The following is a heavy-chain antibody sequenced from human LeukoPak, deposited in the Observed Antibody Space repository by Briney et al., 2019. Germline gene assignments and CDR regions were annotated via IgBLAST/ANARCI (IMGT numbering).Heavy chain of an antibody. J-gene: IGHJ4*02. Sequence: PGGSLRLSCAASGFTFSSYAMSWVRQAPGKGLEWVSAISGSGGSTYYADSVKGRFTIPRDNSKNTLYLQMNSLRAEDTAVYYCAKSPTGDLTFWVDYWGQGTLVTVSS. CDR1: GFTFSSYA. CDR3: AKSPTGDLTFWVDY. D-gene: IGHD7-27*01. V-gene: IGHV3-23*01. CDR2: ISGSGGST.